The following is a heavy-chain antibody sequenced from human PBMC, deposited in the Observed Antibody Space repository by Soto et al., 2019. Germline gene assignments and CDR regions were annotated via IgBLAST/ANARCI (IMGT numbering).Heavy chain of an antibody. CDR1: GYNFANYG. CDR2: ISAHNGDT. Sequence: QVQLVQSEAEVKKPGASLKVSCRASGYNFANYGISWVRQAPGQGLEWMGWISAHNGDTKYAQKVQGRVTMTADTSTSTAYIEMWSLRSDDTAVYYCARQRNGAGDVWGQGTTVTVSS. J-gene: IGHJ6*02. V-gene: IGHV1-18*01. D-gene: IGHD1-1*01. CDR3: ARQRNGAGDV.